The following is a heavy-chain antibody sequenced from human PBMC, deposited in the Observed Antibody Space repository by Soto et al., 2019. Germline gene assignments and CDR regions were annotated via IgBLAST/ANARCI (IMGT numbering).Heavy chain of an antibody. V-gene: IGHV1-69*06. D-gene: IGHD6-25*01. CDR2: IIPIFGTA. CDR1: GGTFSSYA. CDR3: ARFPRAATAVYYYYGMDV. Sequence: ASVKVSCKASGGTFSSYAISWVRQAPGQGLEWMGGIIPIFGTANYAQKFQGRVTITADKSTSTAYMELSSLRSEDTAVYYCARFPRAATAVYYYYGMDVWGQGTTVTSP. J-gene: IGHJ6*02.